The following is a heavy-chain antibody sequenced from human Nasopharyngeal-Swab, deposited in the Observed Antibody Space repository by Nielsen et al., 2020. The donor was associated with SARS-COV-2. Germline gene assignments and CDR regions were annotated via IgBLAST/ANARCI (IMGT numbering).Heavy chain of an antibody. D-gene: IGHD3-16*02. CDR3: ARDSDYVWGSYRLGGY. J-gene: IGHJ4*02. V-gene: IGHV7-4-1*02. CDR1: GYTFTSYA. CDR2: INTNTGNP. Sequence: ASVNVSCKASGYTFTSYAMNWVRQAPAHGLEWMGWINTNTGNPTYAQGFTGRFVFSLDTSVSTAYLQISSLKAEDTAVYYCARDSDYVWGSYRLGGYWGQGTLVTVSS.